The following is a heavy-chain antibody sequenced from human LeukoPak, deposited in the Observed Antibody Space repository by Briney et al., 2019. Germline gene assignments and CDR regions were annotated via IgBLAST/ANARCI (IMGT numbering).Heavy chain of an antibody. D-gene: IGHD3-10*02. Sequence: GGSLRLSCAASGFTFTDYYMNWIRQAPGKGLEWVSYITNSGTTIYYADSVKGRFTISRDNAKNSLYLQMNSLRAEDTAVYYCAKMLDGYFDYWGQGTLVTVSS. J-gene: IGHJ4*02. CDR3: AKMLDGYFDY. V-gene: IGHV3-11*01. CDR2: ITNSGTTI. CDR1: GFTFTDYY.